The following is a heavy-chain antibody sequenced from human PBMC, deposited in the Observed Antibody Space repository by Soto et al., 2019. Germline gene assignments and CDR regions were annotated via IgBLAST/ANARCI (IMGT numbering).Heavy chain of an antibody. Sequence: GASVKVSCKASGYTFTSYAMHWVRQAPGQRLEWMGWINAGSGNTKYSQKFQGRVTITRDTSASTAYMELSSLRSEDTAVYYCARGAIVDDAFDIWGQGTMVTVSS. D-gene: IGHD3-22*01. J-gene: IGHJ3*02. CDR2: INAGSGNT. V-gene: IGHV1-3*01. CDR3: ARGAIVDDAFDI. CDR1: GYTFTSYA.